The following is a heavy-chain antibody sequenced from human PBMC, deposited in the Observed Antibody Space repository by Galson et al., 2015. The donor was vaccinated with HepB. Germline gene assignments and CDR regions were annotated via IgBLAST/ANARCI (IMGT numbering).Heavy chain of an antibody. D-gene: IGHD6-13*01. CDR3: ARDEGRTAAEIDY. J-gene: IGHJ4*02. V-gene: IGHV3-30-3*01. CDR2: ISFDASNK. CDR1: GFTFSSYA. Sequence: SLRLSCAASGFTFSSYAIHWVRQAPGKGLEWVAVISFDASNKYYADSVKGRFTISRDNSENTLSLQMNNLRTEDTAVYYCARDEGRTAAEIDYWGQGTLVPVSS.